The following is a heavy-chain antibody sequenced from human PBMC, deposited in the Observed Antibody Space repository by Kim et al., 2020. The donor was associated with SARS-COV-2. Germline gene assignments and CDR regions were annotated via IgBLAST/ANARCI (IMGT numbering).Heavy chain of an antibody. Sequence: FQGRVTMTRDTSTSTVYMELSSLRSEDTAVYYCARVQRGYYDSSGYLFDYWGQGTLVTVSS. D-gene: IGHD3-22*01. CDR3: ARVQRGYYDSSGYLFDY. V-gene: IGHV1-46*01. J-gene: IGHJ4*02.